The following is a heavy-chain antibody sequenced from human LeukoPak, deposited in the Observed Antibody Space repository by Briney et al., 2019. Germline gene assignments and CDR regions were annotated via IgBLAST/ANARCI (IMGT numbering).Heavy chain of an antibody. V-gene: IGHV1-69*05. Sequence: GASVKVSCKASGGTFSSYAISWVRQAPGQGLEWMGGIIPIFGTANYAQKFQGRVTMTRNTSISTAYMELSSLRSEDTAVYYCARGVLQNYWGQGTLVTVSS. J-gene: IGHJ4*02. CDR2: IIPIFGTA. CDR1: GGTFSSYA. CDR3: ARGVLQNY. D-gene: IGHD2-8*01.